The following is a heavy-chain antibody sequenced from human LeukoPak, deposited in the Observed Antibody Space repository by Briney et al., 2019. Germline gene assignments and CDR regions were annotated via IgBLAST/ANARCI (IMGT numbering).Heavy chain of an antibody. Sequence: SETLSLTCTVSGGSISSSSYYWGWIRQPPGKGLEWIGSIYYSGSTYYNPSLKSRVTISEDTSKNQFSLKLSSVTAADTAVYYCARLNDYGDYVAHWGQGTLVTVSS. D-gene: IGHD4-17*01. CDR1: GGSISSSSYY. J-gene: IGHJ4*02. CDR3: ARLNDYGDYVAH. V-gene: IGHV4-39*01. CDR2: IYYSGST.